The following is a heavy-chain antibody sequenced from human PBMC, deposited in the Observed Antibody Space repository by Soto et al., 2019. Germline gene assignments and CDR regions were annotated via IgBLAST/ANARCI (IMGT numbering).Heavy chain of an antibody. CDR2: ISAYNGNT. Sequence: QVQLVQSGAEVKKPGASVKVSCKASGYTFTSYGISWVRQAPGQGLEWMGWISAYNGNTNYAQTLQGRVTMPTDTSTSTAYMELRSLRSDATAVYYCARHSPTRYGDYGGEAFDIWGQGTMVTVSS. V-gene: IGHV1-18*01. CDR1: GYTFTSYG. J-gene: IGHJ3*02. D-gene: IGHD4-17*01. CDR3: ARHSPTRYGDYGGEAFDI.